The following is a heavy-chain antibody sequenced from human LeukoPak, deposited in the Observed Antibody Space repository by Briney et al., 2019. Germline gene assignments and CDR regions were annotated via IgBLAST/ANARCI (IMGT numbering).Heavy chain of an antibody. CDR2: IYYSGST. Sequence: SETLSLTCTVSGASISRYYWSWIRQPPGKGLEWIGYIYYSGSTNYNPSLKSRVTISVDTSKNQFSLKLSSVTAADTAVYYCARRGTYYYDSSGYTNDYWGQGTLVTVSS. V-gene: IGHV4-59*12. CDR3: ARRGTYYYDSSGYTNDY. D-gene: IGHD3-22*01. J-gene: IGHJ4*02. CDR1: GASISRYY.